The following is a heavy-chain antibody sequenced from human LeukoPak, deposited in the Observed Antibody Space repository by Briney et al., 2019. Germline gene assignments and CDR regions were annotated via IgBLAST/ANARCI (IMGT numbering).Heavy chain of an antibody. CDR2: NYYSGST. V-gene: IGHV4-59*01. J-gene: IGHJ5*02. Sequence: SETLSLTCTVSGGSISSYYWSWIRQPPGKRLEWIGYNYYSGSTNYNPSLKSRVTISVDTSKNQFSLKLSSVTAADTAVYYCASGGLRWNWFDPWGQGTLVTVSS. CDR3: ASGGLRWNWFDP. D-gene: IGHD4-23*01. CDR1: GGSISSYY.